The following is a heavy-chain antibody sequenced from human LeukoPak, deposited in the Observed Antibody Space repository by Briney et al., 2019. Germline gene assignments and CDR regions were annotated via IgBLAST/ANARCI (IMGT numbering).Heavy chain of an antibody. CDR3: AREVGYCSSTSCYGDAFDI. V-gene: IGHV4-30-4*01. CDR1: GGSISSGDYY. Sequence: SHTLYLTCNVSGGSISSGDYYWSWIRQPPGKGLEWIGYIYYSGSTYYNPSLKSRATISVDTSNNQFSLKLSSVTAADTAVYYCAREVGYCSSTSCYGDAFDIWGQGTMVTVSS. D-gene: IGHD2-2*01. CDR2: IYYSGST. J-gene: IGHJ3*02.